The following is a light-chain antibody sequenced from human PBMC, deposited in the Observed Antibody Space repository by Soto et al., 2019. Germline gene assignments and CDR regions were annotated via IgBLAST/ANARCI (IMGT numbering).Light chain of an antibody. CDR1: QSVSSY. CDR2: GAS. CDR3: QQYNKWPRT. V-gene: IGKV3-15*01. Sequence: ITLSQSPVTLSASPVESAPISCRTGQSVSSYLAWYQQKPGQAPRLLIYGASTRATGIPARFRGSGSGTEFTLTINSLQSEDFADYYCQQYNKWPRTFGQGTKVDIK. J-gene: IGKJ1*01.